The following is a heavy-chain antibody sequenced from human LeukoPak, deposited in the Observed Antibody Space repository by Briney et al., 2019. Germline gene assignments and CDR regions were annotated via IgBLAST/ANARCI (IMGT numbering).Heavy chain of an antibody. Sequence: MXWVRQAPGKGLEWVSAISGSGGSTYYADSVKGRFTISRDNSKNTLYLQMNSLRAEDTAVYYCAKRSTLDYWGQGTLVTVSS. J-gene: IGHJ4*02. CDR3: AKRSTLDY. CDR2: ISGSGGST. V-gene: IGHV3-23*01.